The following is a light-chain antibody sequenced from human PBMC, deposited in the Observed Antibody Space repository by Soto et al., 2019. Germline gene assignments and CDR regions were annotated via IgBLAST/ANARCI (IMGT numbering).Light chain of an antibody. CDR3: QQYNSYST. Sequence: DIQMTQSPSTLSASVGDRVTITCRASQSISSWLAWYQQKPGKAPNLLIHKASSLESGVPSRFSGSGSGTEFTLIISSLQPDDCATYYCQQYNSYSTFGQGTKVEIK. V-gene: IGKV1-5*03. CDR1: QSISSW. CDR2: KAS. J-gene: IGKJ1*01.